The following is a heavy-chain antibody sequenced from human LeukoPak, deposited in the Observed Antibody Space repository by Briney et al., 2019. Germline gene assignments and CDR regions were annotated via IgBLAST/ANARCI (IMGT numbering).Heavy chain of an antibody. CDR1: GFTFSHYS. CDR2: ISGNSTYI. J-gene: IGHJ4*02. D-gene: IGHD2-15*01. Sequence: GGSLRLSCAVSGFTFSHYSMNWVRQAPGKGLEWVSSISGNSTYIYYADSVKGRFTISRDNAKNSLHLQMDSLRAEDTAVFYCARAYCIYGDNCYGLDYWGQGTLVTVSS. V-gene: IGHV3-21*01. CDR3: ARAYCIYGDNCYGLDY.